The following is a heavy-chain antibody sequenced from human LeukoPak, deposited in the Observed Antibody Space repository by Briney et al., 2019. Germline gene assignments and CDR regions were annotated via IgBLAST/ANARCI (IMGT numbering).Heavy chain of an antibody. Sequence: GESLKISCKGSGYSFTSYWIGWVRQMPGKGLEWMGIIYPGDSDTRYSPSFQGQVTISADKSISTAYLQWSSLKASDTAMYHCARAESRPHYDFWSGYYTGTDWFDPWGQGTLVTVSS. V-gene: IGHV5-51*01. J-gene: IGHJ5*02. CDR3: ARAESRPHYDFWSGYYTGTDWFDP. CDR2: IYPGDSDT. CDR1: GYSFTSYW. D-gene: IGHD3-3*01.